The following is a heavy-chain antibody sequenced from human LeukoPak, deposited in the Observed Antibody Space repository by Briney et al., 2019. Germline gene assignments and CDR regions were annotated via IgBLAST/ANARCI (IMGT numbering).Heavy chain of an antibody. D-gene: IGHD2-15*01. Sequence: PSETLSLTCTVSGGSISSGGYYWSWIRQHPGKGLEWIGYIYYSGSTYYNPSLRSRVTISVDTSKNQFSLKLSSVTAADTAVYFCARRRVVVASTDGASGAFDIWDQGTMVTVSS. V-gene: IGHV4-31*03. J-gene: IGHJ3*02. CDR2: IYYSGST. CDR1: GGSISSGGYY. CDR3: ARRRVVVASTDGASGAFDI.